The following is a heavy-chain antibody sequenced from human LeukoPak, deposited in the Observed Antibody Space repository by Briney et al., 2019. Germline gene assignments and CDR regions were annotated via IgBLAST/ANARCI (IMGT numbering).Heavy chain of an antibody. Sequence: SETLSLTCTVSGYSISSGYYWSWIRQPPGKGLEWIGYIYYSGSTNYNPSLKSRVTISVDTSKKQFSLKLSSVTAADTAVYYCARGLYYYDSSFGYWGQGTLVTVSS. D-gene: IGHD3-22*01. CDR2: IYYSGST. CDR3: ARGLYYYDSSFGY. CDR1: GYSISSGYY. J-gene: IGHJ4*02. V-gene: IGHV4-61*01.